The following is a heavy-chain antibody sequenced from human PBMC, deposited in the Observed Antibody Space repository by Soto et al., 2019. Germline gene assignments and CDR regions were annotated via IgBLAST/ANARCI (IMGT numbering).Heavy chain of an antibody. CDR2: ISAYNGNT. V-gene: IGHV1-18*01. CDR3: ARLWSGYSWFDP. CDR1: GYTFTSYG. J-gene: IGHJ5*02. D-gene: IGHD3-3*01. Sequence: ASVKVFCKASGYTFTSYGISWVRQAPGQGLEWMGWISAYNGNTNYAQKLQGRVTMTTDTSTSTAYMELRSLRSDDTAVYYCARLWSGYSWFDPWGQGTLVTVSS.